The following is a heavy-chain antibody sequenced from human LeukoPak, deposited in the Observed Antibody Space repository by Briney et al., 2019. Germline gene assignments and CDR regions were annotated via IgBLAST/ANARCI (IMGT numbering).Heavy chain of an antibody. CDR2: IYYRGIT. Sequence: PSQTLSLTCTVAGGSISSGDYYWSWFRQPPGKGLEWIGYIYYRGITYYNPSLKSRVTISVDTSKNQFSLKLSSVTASDTAVYYCATRYGSGTYPRYYFDSWGQGTLVTVSS. J-gene: IGHJ4*02. V-gene: IGHV4-30-4*08. CDR1: GGSISSGDYY. D-gene: IGHD3-10*01. CDR3: ATRYGSGTYPRYYFDS.